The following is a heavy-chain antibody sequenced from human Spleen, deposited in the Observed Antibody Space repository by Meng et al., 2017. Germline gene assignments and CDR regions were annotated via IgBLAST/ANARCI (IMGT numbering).Heavy chain of an antibody. CDR1: GFTFSSYA. D-gene: IGHD6-13*01. CDR3: ARELHGTGYSSSWTEAFDI. Sequence: GESLKISCAASGFTFSSYAMHWVRQAPGKGLEWVAVISYDGSNKYYANSVKGRFTISRDNSKNTLYLQMNSLRAEDTAVYYCARELHGTGYSSSWTEAFDIWGQGTMVTVSS. J-gene: IGHJ3*02. CDR2: ISYDGSNK. V-gene: IGHV3-30*01.